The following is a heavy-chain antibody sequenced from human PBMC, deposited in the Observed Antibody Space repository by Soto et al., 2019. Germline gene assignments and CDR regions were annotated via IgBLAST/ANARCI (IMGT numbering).Heavy chain of an antibody. D-gene: IGHD4-17*01. Sequence: QVHLVESGPGLVKPSETLSLTCTISGGSISPYSWTWIRQSPGKGLEWIGYVTHSGRTFYTPSLMSRLIMSLDTSRSQFSLRLKSVSAADTAVYYCARLLGGYDDYGGWFAPWGQGTLVTVSS. CDR1: GGSISPYS. CDR2: VTHSGRT. V-gene: IGHV4-59*01. J-gene: IGHJ5*02. CDR3: ARLLGGYDDYGGWFAP.